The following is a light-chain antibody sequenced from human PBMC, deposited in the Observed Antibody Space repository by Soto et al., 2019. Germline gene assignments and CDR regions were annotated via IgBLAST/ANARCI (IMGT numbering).Light chain of an antibody. Sequence: DIEMTQSPSSLSSSVGDRVTITCRASQNIFTYLSWYQHKPGKAPKLLIYAASSLQSGVPSRFSGSGSGTDFALTISSLEPEDFATFYCQQSCSVLLTFGQGTKVEI. CDR1: QNIFTY. J-gene: IGKJ2*01. CDR2: AAS. V-gene: IGKV1-39*01. CDR3: QQSCSVLLT.